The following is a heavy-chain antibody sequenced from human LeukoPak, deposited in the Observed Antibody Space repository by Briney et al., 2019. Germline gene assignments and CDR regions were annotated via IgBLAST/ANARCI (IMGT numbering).Heavy chain of an antibody. CDR2: IYYSGST. J-gene: IGHJ4*02. CDR3: ARVEGTYYYDSSGYFPIVYFDY. D-gene: IGHD3-22*01. Sequence: SETLSLTCTVSGGSISSYYWSWIRQPPGKGLEWIGYIYYSGSTNYNPSLKSRVTISVDTSKNQFSLKLSSVTAADTAVYHCARVEGTYYYDSSGYFPIVYFDYWGQGTLVTVSS. V-gene: IGHV4-59*01. CDR1: GGSISSYY.